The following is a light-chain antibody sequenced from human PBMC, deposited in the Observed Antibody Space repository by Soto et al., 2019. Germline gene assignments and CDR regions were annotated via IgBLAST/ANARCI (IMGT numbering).Light chain of an antibody. V-gene: IGKV1-5*01. CDR1: QSISSW. Sequence: DIPLTQSPSTLSASAGDKVTLTCRASQSISSWLAWYQQKPGKAPKLLIYDASSLESGVPSRFSGSGSGTEFTLTISSLQPDDFATYYCQQYNSYSRTFGQGTKVDI. CDR3: QQYNSYSRT. J-gene: IGKJ1*01. CDR2: DAS.